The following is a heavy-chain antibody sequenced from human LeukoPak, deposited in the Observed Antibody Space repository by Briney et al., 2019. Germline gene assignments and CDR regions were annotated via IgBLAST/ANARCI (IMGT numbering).Heavy chain of an antibody. CDR3: ARLNFWSGYTYYFDY. D-gene: IGHD3-3*01. Sequence: SETLSLTCAVYGGSFSSYYWSWIRQPPGKGLEWIGEINHSGSTNYNPSLKSRVTISVDTSKNQFSLKLSSVTAADTAVYYCARLNFWSGYTYYFDYWGQGTLVTVSS. CDR1: GGSFSSYY. CDR2: INHSGST. V-gene: IGHV4-34*01. J-gene: IGHJ4*02.